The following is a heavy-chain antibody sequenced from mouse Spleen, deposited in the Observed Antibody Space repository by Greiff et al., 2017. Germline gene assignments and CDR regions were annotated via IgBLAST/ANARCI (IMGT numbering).Heavy chain of an antibody. CDR3: TRWGDYDYDWFAY. J-gene: IGHJ3*01. Sequence: VQLQQSGAELVRPGASVTLSCKASGYTFTDYEMHWVKQTPVHGLEWIGAIDPETGGTAYNQKFKGKAILTADKSSSTAYMELRSLTSEDSAVYYCTRWGDYDYDWFAYWGQGTLVTVSA. V-gene: IGHV1-15*01. D-gene: IGHD2-4*01. CDR1: GYTFTDYE. CDR2: IDPETGGT.